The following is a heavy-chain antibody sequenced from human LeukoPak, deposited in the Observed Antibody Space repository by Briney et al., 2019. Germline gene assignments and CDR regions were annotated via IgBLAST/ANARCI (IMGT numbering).Heavy chain of an antibody. CDR3: ARLQWDLPISWGYVDY. Sequence: GESLRLSCAASGFTFSTYAMSWVRQAPGQGLEWVSTISGSDDRIYYADSVKGRFTISRDNSKNTLYLQMNSLRAEDTALYYCARLQWDLPISWGYVDYWGQGTLVTVYS. CDR2: ISGSDDRI. CDR1: GFTFSTYA. D-gene: IGHD4-11*01. J-gene: IGHJ4*02. V-gene: IGHV3-23*01.